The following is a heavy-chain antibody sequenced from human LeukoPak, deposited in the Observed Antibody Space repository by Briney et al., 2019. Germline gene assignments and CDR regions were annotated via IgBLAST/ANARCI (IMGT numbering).Heavy chain of an antibody. CDR2: ISSSGSTI. Sequence: GGSLRLSCAASGFTFSDYYMSWIRQAPGKGLEWVSYISSSGSTIYYADSVKGRFTISRDSAKNSLYLQMNSLRAEDTAVYYCARKAYCGGDCYSFDYWGQGTLVTVSS. V-gene: IGHV3-11*04. CDR3: ARKAYCGGDCYSFDY. J-gene: IGHJ4*02. D-gene: IGHD2-21*01. CDR1: GFTFSDYY.